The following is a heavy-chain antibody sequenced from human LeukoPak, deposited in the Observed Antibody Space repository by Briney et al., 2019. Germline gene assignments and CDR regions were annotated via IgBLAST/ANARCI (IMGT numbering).Heavy chain of an antibody. D-gene: IGHD1-26*01. CDR1: GFTFSSYG. CDR2: ISGPGDSA. V-gene: IGHV3-23*01. J-gene: IGHJ4*02. CDR3: AKDRENAAPNDFDY. Sequence: PGGSLRLSCAASGFTFSSYGMHWVRQPTGKGLEWVSTISGPGDSAYYADSVKGRFTISRDKSKSAVYLQMNSLRAEDTAVYYCAKDRENAAPNDFDYWGQGTLVTVSS.